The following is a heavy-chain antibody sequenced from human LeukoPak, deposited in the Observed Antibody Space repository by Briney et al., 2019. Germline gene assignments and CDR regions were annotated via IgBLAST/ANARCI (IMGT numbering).Heavy chain of an antibody. J-gene: IGHJ2*01. Sequence: SETPSLTCTVSGGSISSYYWSWIRQPPGKGLEWIGYIYYSGSTSYNPSLKSRVTISVDTSKNQFSLKLSSVTAADTAVYYCARDPDDYYDILTGYYRGYFDLWGRGTLVTVSS. V-gene: IGHV4-59*01. D-gene: IGHD3-9*01. CDR3: ARDPDDYYDILTGYYRGYFDL. CDR2: IYYSGST. CDR1: GGSISSYY.